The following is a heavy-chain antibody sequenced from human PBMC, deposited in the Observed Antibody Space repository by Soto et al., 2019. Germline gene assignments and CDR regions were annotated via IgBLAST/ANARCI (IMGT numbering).Heavy chain of an antibody. CDR2: INHSGST. J-gene: IGHJ6*02. V-gene: IGHV4-34*01. D-gene: IGHD4-17*01. CDR3: AIVPNMARVGTTNGMDA. CDR1: GGSFSGYY. Sequence: SETLSLTCAVYGGSFSGYYWSWIRQPPGKGLEWIGEINHSGSTNYTPSLKSRVTISGDTSKNQFSLKLSPVTAADTAVYYCAIVPNMARVGTTNGMDAWGQGTMVTVSS.